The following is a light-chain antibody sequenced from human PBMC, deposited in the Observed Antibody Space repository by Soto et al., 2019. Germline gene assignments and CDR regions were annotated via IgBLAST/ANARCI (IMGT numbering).Light chain of an antibody. Sequence: EIVLTQSPGTLSLSPGERATLSCSASQIVTSNYLAWYQQKPGQTPRLLIYAASTRATDSPARFSGSGSGTEFTLTISRLQSEDFAIYYCQQYNNWLITFGQGTRLEIK. V-gene: IGKV3-15*01. CDR3: QQYNNWLIT. CDR2: AAS. J-gene: IGKJ5*01. CDR1: QIVTSN.